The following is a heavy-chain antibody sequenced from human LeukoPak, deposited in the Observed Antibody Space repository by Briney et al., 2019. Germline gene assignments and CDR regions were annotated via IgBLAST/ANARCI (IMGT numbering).Heavy chain of an antibody. J-gene: IGHJ4*02. V-gene: IGHV1-58*01. D-gene: IGHD6-19*01. CDR3: AAAYSSGWYGTLDY. Sequence: ASVTVSCKASGFTFTSSALQWVRQARAQRLEWIGWIVLGSGNTNYPQKFQERVPITRDMSTSTVYMELSSLRSEGTAVYYCAAAYSSGWYGTLDYWGQGTLVTVSS. CDR1: GFTFTSSA. CDR2: IVLGSGNT.